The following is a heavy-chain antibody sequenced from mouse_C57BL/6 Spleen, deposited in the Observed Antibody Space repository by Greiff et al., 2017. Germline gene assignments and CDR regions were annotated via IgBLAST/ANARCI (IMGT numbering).Heavy chain of an antibody. V-gene: IGHV1-80*01. Sequence: QVQLQQSGAELVKPGASVKFSCKASGYAFSSYWMNWVKQRPGKGLEWIGQIYPGDGDTNYNGKFKGKATLTADKSSSTAYMQLSSLTSEDSAVYYCARSTTVVAHWYFDVWGTGTTVTVSS. J-gene: IGHJ1*03. CDR3: ARSTTVVAHWYFDV. D-gene: IGHD1-1*01. CDR1: GYAFSSYW. CDR2: IYPGDGDT.